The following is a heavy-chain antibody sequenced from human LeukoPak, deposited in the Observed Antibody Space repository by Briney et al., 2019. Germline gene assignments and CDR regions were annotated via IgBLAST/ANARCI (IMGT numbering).Heavy chain of an antibody. J-gene: IGHJ4*02. CDR2: IRESGGDT. D-gene: IGHD3-10*01. V-gene: IGHV3-23*01. CDR1: GFTVINYA. Sequence: GGSLRLSCAASGFTVINYAMNWVRQAPGKGLEWVSTIRESGGDTYYEDSVKGRFTISRDISKNTVYLQMISLRVEDTAVYYCAKDMSSDWYGGPDYWGQGTLVTVSS. CDR3: AKDMSSDWYGGPDY.